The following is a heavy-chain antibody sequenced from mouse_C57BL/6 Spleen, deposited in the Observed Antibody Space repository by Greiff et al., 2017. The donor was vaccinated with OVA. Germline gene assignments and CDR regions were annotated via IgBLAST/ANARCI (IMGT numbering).Heavy chain of an antibody. CDR3: ARDGANYWYFDV. CDR2: INPSSGYT. Sequence: VQLQQSGAELARPGASVKMSCKASGYTFTSYTMHWVKQRPGQGLEWIGYINPSSGYTKYNQKFKDKATLTADKSSSTAYMQLSSLTSEDSAVYDCARDGANYWYFDVWGTGTTGTVSS. D-gene: IGHD1-1*01. CDR1: GYTFTSYT. V-gene: IGHV1-4*01. J-gene: IGHJ1*03.